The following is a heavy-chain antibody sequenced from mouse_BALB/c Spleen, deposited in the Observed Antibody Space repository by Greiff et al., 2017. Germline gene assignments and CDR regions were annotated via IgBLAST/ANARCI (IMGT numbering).Heavy chain of an antibody. CDR1: GYSITSDYA. V-gene: IGHV3-2*02. J-gene: IGHJ3*01. Sequence: VQLKESGPGLVKPSQSLSLTCTVTGYSITSDYAWNWIRQFPGTKLEWMGYISYSGSTSYNPSLKSRLSITRDTSKNQFFLQLNSVTTEDTATYYCARDYGALFAYWGQGTLVTVSA. CDR2: ISYSGST. D-gene: IGHD2-4*01. CDR3: ARDYGALFAY.